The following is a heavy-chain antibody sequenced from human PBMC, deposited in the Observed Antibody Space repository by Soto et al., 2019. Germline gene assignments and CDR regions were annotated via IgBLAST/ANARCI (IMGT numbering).Heavy chain of an antibody. V-gene: IGHV4-39*01. CDR2: IYYSGST. Sequence: PSETLSLTCTVSGGSISSSSYYRGWIRQPPGKGLEWIGSIYYSGSTYYNPSLKSRVTISVDTSKNQFSLKLSSVTAADTAVYYCARVPPTTYGGNGYWGQGTLVTVS. CDR1: GGSISSSSYY. CDR3: ARVPPTTYGGNGY. D-gene: IGHD4-17*01. J-gene: IGHJ4*02.